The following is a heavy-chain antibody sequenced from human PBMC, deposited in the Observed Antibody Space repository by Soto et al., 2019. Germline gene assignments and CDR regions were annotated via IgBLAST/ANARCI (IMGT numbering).Heavy chain of an antibody. D-gene: IGHD2-2*01. Sequence: GASVKVSCKASGYTFTSYYMHWVRQAPGQGLEWMGIINPSGGSTSYAQKFQGRVTMTRDTSTSTVYMELSSLRSEDTAVYYCARDLGYCSSTSCYGERVKWFDPWGQGTLVTVSS. V-gene: IGHV1-46*03. CDR1: GYTFTSYY. CDR2: INPSGGST. CDR3: ARDLGYCSSTSCYGERVKWFDP. J-gene: IGHJ5*02.